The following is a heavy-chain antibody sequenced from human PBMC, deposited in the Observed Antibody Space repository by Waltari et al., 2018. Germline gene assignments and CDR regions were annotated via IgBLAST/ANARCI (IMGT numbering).Heavy chain of an antibody. CDR3: ARASYYGDVDY. J-gene: IGHJ4*02. D-gene: IGHD3-10*01. CDR2: INYSGSS. V-gene: IGHV4-59*12. Sequence: QVHLQESGPGLVKPSETLSLSCTVSGGSIGSFYWSWIRQPPGKGLECIGYINYSGSSTYSTSLQSRVTMSVDTSKNHLSLKLSSVTSADTAVYYCARASYYGDVDYWGQGILVTVSS. CDR1: GGSIGSFY.